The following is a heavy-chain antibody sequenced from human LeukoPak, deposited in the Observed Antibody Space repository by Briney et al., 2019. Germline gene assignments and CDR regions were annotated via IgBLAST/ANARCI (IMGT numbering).Heavy chain of an antibody. CDR2: IQQDGSEK. J-gene: IGHJ4*02. CDR3: ARDLPFYYDISTDYYPPDY. CDR1: GFTFRSYW. V-gene: IGHV3-7*01. Sequence: GGSLRLSCAASGFTFRSYWMSWVRQAPGKGLEWVANIQQDGSEKYYVDSVKGRFTISRDNAKNSLYLQMNSLRAEDTAVYYCARDLPFYYDISTDYYPPDYWGQGTLVTVSS. D-gene: IGHD3-9*01.